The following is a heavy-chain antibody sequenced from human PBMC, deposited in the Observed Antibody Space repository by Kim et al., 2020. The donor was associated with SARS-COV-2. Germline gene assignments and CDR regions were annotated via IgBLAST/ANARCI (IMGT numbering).Heavy chain of an antibody. Sequence: SVKGRFTISRDNSKNTLYLQMNSLRAEDTAVYYCARSTRDYSGSYDAFDIWGQGTMVTVSS. J-gene: IGHJ3*02. CDR3: ARSTRDYSGSYDAFDI. V-gene: IGHV3-30*07. D-gene: IGHD1-26*01.